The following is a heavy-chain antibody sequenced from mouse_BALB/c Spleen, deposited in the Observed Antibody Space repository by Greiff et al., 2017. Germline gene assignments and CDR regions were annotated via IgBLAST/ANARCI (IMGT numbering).Heavy chain of an antibody. CDR2: ISSGGSYT. V-gene: IGHV5-6-4*01. J-gene: IGHJ1*01. CDR3: TRDDMYPGYFEV. CDR1: GFTFSSYT. D-gene: IGHD5-1*01. Sequence: EVKLVESGGGLVKPGGSLKLSCAASGFTFSSYTMSWVRQTPEKRLEWVATISSGGSYTYYPDSVKGRFTISRDNAKNTLYLQMSSLKSEDTAMYYCTRDDMYPGYFEVWGAGTTGTVSS.